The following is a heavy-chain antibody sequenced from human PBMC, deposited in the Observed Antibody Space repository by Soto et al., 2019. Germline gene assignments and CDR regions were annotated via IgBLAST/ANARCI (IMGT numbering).Heavy chain of an antibody. D-gene: IGHD1-1*01. V-gene: IGHV4-34*01. CDR2: INHSGST. CDR1: GGSFSGYY. Sequence: QVRLQQWGTGLLKSSETPSLTCAVYGGSFSGYYWSWLRQPPGKGLEWIGEINHSGSTNYYPSLKSRVTISVDTSNNQFSLKLTSITAADTGVYYCATANWSHHYFGPWGQGTLVTVSS. J-gene: IGHJ5*02. CDR3: ATANWSHHYFGP.